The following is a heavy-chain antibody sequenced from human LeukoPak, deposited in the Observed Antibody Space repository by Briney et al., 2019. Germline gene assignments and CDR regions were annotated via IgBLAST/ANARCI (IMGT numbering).Heavy chain of an antibody. CDR1: GYTFTNYY. CDR3: ARGPQSLRSALDY. V-gene: IGHV1-46*01. Sequence: ASVKVSCKAPGYTFTNYYLYWVRHAPGQGLEWMGMINPSGGCTHYAQKFQGRVTMTRDTSTSTVHMELSSLRSEDTAVYYCARGPQSLRSALDYWGQGTLVTVSS. J-gene: IGHJ4*02. CDR2: INPSGGCT. D-gene: IGHD5-24*01.